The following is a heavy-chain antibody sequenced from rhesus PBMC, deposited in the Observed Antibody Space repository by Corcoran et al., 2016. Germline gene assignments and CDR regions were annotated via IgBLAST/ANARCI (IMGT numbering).Heavy chain of an antibody. V-gene: IGHV1S2*01. CDR1: GYIFTSYY. CDR2: ISPSSGNT. J-gene: IGHJ6*01. D-gene: IGHD6-43*01. CDR3: AREGISSATGGLDS. Sequence: QVQLVQSGAEWTKPGSSVKVSSKASGYIFTSYYIHWGRQAPRHGLQWVGWISPSSGNTKYAKKFQGRVTMTRDTSTNTAYMELSSLRSEDTAMYYCAREGISSATGGLDSWGQGVVVTVSS.